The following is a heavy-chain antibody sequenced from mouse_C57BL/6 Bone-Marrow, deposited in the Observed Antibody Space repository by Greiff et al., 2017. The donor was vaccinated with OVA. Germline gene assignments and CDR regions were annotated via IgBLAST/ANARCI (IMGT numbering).Heavy chain of an antibody. D-gene: IGHD2-2*01. J-gene: IGHJ4*01. CDR2: ISSGGDYI. Sequence: EVQVVESGEGLVKPGGSLKLSCAASGFTFSSYAMSWVRQTPEKRLEWVAYISSGGDYIYYADTVKGRFTISRDNARNTLYLQMSSLKSEDTAMYYCTRYGYDGTHYYAMDYWGQGTSVTVSS. CDR3: TRYGYDGTHYYAMDY. V-gene: IGHV5-9-1*02. CDR1: GFTFSSYA.